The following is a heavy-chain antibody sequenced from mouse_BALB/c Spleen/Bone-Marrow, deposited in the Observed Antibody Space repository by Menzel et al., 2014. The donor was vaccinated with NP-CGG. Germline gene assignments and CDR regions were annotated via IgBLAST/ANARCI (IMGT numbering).Heavy chain of an antibody. Sequence: EVMLVESGGGLVQPGGSLRLSCATSGFTFTDYYMNWVRQPPGKALEWLVFIRNKTNGYTTEYSASVKGRFTISRDNSQNILYLQMNTLRAEDSATYYCARDKGHVFFDYWGQGTTLTVSS. CDR1: GFTFTDYY. CDR3: ARDKGHVFFDY. V-gene: IGHV7-3*02. D-gene: IGHD3-3*01. CDR2: IRNKTNGYTT. J-gene: IGHJ2*01.